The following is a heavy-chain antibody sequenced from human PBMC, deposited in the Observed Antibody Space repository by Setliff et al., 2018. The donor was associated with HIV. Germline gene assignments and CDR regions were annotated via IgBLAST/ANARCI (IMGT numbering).Heavy chain of an antibody. CDR1: GYSISSGYY. CDR3: AKKGNGDYHFDY. J-gene: IGHJ4*02. D-gene: IGHD4-17*01. CDR2: MYHSGST. Sequence: SETLSLTCTVSGYSISSGYYWGWIRQPPGKGLEWIGSMYHSGSTYYNPSLKSRVTISVDTSKNQFSLKLSSVTAADTAVYYCAKKGNGDYHFDYWGQGTLVTVSS. V-gene: IGHV4-38-2*02.